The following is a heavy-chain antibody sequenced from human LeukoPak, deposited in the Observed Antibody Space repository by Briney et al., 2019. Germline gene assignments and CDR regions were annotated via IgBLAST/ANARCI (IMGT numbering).Heavy chain of an antibody. D-gene: IGHD3-10*01. CDR3: ARVLLWFGVLCEY. CDR1: GCTLTSYG. Sequence: ASVKVSCKASGCTLTSYGISWVRQAPGQGIEWMGWTSAYNVNTNYAQKLQGRVTMTTYTSTSTAYMELRSLRSDDTAVYYCARVLLWFGVLCEYWGQGTLGPVSS. V-gene: IGHV1-18*01. CDR2: TSAYNVNT. J-gene: IGHJ4*02.